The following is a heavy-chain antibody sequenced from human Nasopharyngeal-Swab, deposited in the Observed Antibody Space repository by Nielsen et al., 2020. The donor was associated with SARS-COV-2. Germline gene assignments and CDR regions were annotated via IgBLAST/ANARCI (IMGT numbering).Heavy chain of an antibody. D-gene: IGHD3-10*01. V-gene: IGHV4-59*08. CDR2: ILDSGTT. CDR3: AASYGSGSFRSWFDP. J-gene: IGHJ5*02. Sequence: WIRQPPGKGLEWIGYILDSGTTTYNPSLKSRVTISIDTSKNHFSLEMTSVTAADTAIYYCAASYGSGSFRSWFDPWGQGTLVTGLL.